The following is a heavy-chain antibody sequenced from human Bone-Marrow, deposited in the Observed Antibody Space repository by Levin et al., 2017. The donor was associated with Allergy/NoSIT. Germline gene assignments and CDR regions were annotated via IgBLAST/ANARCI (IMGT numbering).Heavy chain of an antibody. CDR3: ARSRNIVVWDD. V-gene: IGHV2-5*01. CDR2: IYGNDDK. J-gene: IGHJ4*02. Sequence: ESGPTLVKPTQTLTLTCTFSGFSLTTTSVGVGWIRQAPGKALEWLALIYGNDDKRYSTSLRSKITITKDTANNQVVLTMTNVDPMDTATYYCARSRNIVVWDDWGPGTLVTVSS. CDR1: GFSLTTTSVG. D-gene: IGHD3-22*01.